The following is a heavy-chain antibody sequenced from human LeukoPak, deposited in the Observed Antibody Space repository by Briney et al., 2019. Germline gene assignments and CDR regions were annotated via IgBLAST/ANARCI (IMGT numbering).Heavy chain of an antibody. CDR2: IKQDGSEK. Sequence: GGSLRLSCAVSGFTFSNSWMSWVRQAPGKGLEWVASIKQDGSEKFYVDSVKGRFTISRDNAKNSLYLQMNSLRAEDTAVYYCARDQPYCSGGSCSYGFDYWGQGTLVTVSS. D-gene: IGHD2-15*01. CDR3: ARDQPYCSGGSCSYGFDY. CDR1: GFTFSNSW. J-gene: IGHJ4*02. V-gene: IGHV3-7*01.